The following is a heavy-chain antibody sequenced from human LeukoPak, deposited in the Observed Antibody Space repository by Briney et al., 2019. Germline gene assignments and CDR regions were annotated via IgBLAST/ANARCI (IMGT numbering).Heavy chain of an antibody. CDR2: ISSSSSYI. D-gene: IGHD3-22*01. J-gene: IGHJ4*02. V-gene: IGHV3-21*01. CDR1: GFTFSSYS. Sequence: GGSLRLSCAASGFTFSSYSMNWVRQAPGKGLEWVSSISSSSSYIYYADSVKGRFTISRDNAKNPLYLQMNSLRAEDTAVYYCARDIANYYDSSASRGYFDYWGQGTLVTVSS. CDR3: ARDIANYYDSSASRGYFDY.